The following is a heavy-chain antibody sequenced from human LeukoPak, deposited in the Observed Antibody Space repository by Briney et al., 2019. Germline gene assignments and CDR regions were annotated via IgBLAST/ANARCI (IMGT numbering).Heavy chain of an antibody. J-gene: IGHJ3*02. V-gene: IGHV3-7*01. CDR2: IKQDGSEK. D-gene: IGHD4-23*01. CDR3: ASNGDYRGKGRAFDI. CDR1: GFTFSSYW. Sequence: HLGGSLRLSCAASGFTFSSYWMSWVRQAPGKGLEWVANIKQDGSEKYFVDSVKGRFTISRDNAKNSLFLQMNSLRAEDTAVYYCASNGDYRGKGRAFDIWGQGTMVTVSS.